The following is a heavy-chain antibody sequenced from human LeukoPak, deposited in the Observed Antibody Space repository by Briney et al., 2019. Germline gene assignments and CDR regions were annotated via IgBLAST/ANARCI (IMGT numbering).Heavy chain of an antibody. D-gene: IGHD3-16*01. CDR2: IRRGANSYTT. Sequence: GGSLRLSCAASGFTFSDYILDWDRQAPGKGLEWVGRIRRGANSYTTEYAASVKGRFTISRDDSKNSLYLHMNSLKTEDTAVYHCSRDGGEGGNSAFDIWGQGTMVTVSS. J-gene: IGHJ3*02. CDR3: SRDGGEGGNSAFDI. CDR1: GFTFSDYI. V-gene: IGHV3-72*01.